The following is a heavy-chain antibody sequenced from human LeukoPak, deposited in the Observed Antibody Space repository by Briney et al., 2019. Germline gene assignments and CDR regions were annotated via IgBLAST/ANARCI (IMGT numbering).Heavy chain of an antibody. D-gene: IGHD5-18*01. CDR3: ARDSARGYSYGYTAFDI. V-gene: IGHV1-18*01. CDR2: ITAGNGNT. J-gene: IGHJ3*02. CDR1: GYNFMKYG. Sequence: ASVNVSFMSSGYNFMKYGIGWVRQPRRQGGEWMRWITAGNGNTNYAQKVQGRVTMTTDTCTSTAYMELRSLRSDDTAVYFCARDSARGYSYGYTAFDIWGQGTMVTVSS.